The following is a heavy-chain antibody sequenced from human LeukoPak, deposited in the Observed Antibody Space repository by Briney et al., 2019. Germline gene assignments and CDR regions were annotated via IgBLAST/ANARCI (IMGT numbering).Heavy chain of an antibody. CDR3: ARSRTAYYRYFDS. Sequence: SETLSLTCTVSGGAVSSGVCSWSWIRQPPGKGLEWIGYIYHSETTYYNPSLQSRVTISVNRSKNQFSLKLTSVTAADTAVYYCARSRTAYYRYFDSWGQGTLVTVSS. V-gene: IGHV4-30-2*01. D-gene: IGHD3-22*01. CDR2: IYHSETT. CDR1: GGAVSSGVCS. J-gene: IGHJ4*02.